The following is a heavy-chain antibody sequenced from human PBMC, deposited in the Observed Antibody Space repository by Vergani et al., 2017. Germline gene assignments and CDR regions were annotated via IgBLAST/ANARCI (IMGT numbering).Heavy chain of an antibody. V-gene: IGHV4-59*02. CDR3: ARSRIYYCAGSPDY. J-gene: IGHJ4*02. D-gene: IGHD3-10*01. Sequence: QVKLQESGPGLVKPSETLSLTCTVSGASVNSYYWSWIRQPPGTGLEWMGFVSFRGDTLYDPSVKGRMTISLNTSSNQFSLYLTSVTAADTAVYYCARSRIYYCAGSPDYWGQGTLVTVSS. CDR1: GASVNSYY. CDR2: VSFRGDT.